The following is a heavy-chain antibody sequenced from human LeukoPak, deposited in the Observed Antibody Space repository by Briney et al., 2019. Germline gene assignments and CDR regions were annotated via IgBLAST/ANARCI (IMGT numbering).Heavy chain of an antibody. Sequence: GGSLRLSCAASGFTFGDYAMHWVRQAPGKGLEWVSGISWNSGSIGYADSVKGRFTVSRDNAKNSLYLQMNSLRAEDTALYYCAKDNSGSYILDYWGQGTLVTVSS. V-gene: IGHV3-9*01. CDR3: AKDNSGSYILDY. D-gene: IGHD1-26*01. CDR1: GFTFGDYA. J-gene: IGHJ4*02. CDR2: ISWNSGSI.